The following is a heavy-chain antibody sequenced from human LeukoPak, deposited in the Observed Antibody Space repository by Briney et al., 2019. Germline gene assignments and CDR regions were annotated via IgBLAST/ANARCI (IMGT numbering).Heavy chain of an antibody. CDR3: AREASGDNLSFDY. D-gene: IGHD7-27*01. Sequence: ASVKVSCKASGYTFTSYGISWVRQAPGQGLEWMGWISAYNGNTNYAQKLQGRVTITADESTSTAYMELSSLRSEDTAVYYCAREASGDNLSFDYWGQGTLVTVSS. V-gene: IGHV1-18*01. CDR2: ISAYNGNT. J-gene: IGHJ4*02. CDR1: GYTFTSYG.